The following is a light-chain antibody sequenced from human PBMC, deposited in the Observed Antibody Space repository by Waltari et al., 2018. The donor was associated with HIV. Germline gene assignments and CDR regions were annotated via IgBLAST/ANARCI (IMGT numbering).Light chain of an antibody. CDR2: EGS. V-gene: IGLV2-23*01. Sequence: QPALTQPASVSGPPGQSITISCTGTRSDVGSYYLVSWYQQHPGTAPKLMIYEGSKRPSGVSNRFSGSKSGNTASLTISGLQAEDEADYYCCSYAGSSTLVFGGGTKLTVL. CDR3: CSYAGSSTLV. J-gene: IGLJ3*02. CDR1: RSDVGSYYL.